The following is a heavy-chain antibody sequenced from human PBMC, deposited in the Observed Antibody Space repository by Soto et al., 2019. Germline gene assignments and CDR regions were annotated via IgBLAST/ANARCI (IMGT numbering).Heavy chain of an antibody. Sequence: EERLVESGGGLVQPGGSLRLSCTPSGFSVSNNYMTWVRQAPGKGLEWVSVIYSDGSTYHADSVKGRFIASRDHFQNKLYLQMNDLRVEDTAVYFCARDTHSALRSVWWGQGTLVTVAS. CDR3: ARDTHSALRSVW. D-gene: IGHD4-4*01. J-gene: IGHJ4*02. CDR1: GFSVSNNY. CDR2: IYSDGST. V-gene: IGHV3-66*01.